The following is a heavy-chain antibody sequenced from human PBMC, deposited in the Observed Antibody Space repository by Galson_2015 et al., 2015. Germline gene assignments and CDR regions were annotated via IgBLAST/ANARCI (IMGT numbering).Heavy chain of an antibody. J-gene: IGHJ4*02. V-gene: IGHV3-30*01. Sequence: SLRLSCAASGFTFSSNAMHWVRQAPGKGLEWVALISYDGSNTYYADSVKGRFTISRDNSKNTLYLQMNSLRAEDTAVYYCARGGLSDYGDFYFDYWGQGTLVTVSS. CDR2: ISYDGSNT. CDR1: GFTFSSNA. CDR3: ARGGLSDYGDFYFDY. D-gene: IGHD4-17*01.